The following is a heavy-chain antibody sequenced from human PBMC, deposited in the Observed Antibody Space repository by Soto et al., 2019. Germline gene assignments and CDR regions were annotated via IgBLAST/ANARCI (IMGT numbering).Heavy chain of an antibody. CDR1: GFTFSSYG. CDR3: AKDTVPNAHYYYGMDV. D-gene: IGHD4-17*01. V-gene: IGHV3-30*18. Sequence: QVQLVESGGGVVQPGRSLRLSCAASGFTFSSYGMHWVRQAPGKGLEWVAVISYDGSNKYYADSVKGRFTISRDNSKNTLYLQMNSLRAEDTAVYYCAKDTVPNAHYYYGMDVWGQGTTVTVSS. J-gene: IGHJ6*02. CDR2: ISYDGSNK.